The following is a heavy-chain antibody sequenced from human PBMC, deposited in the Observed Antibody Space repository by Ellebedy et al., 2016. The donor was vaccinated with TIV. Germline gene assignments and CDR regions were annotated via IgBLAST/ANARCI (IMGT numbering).Heavy chain of an antibody. Sequence: GEPLKISXAASGFTFSSYAMSWVRQAPGRRLEWVSAISGSGGSTHYVDSVRGRFTISRDNSKNTLYLQMTSLRAEDTAVYYCARAPTAIFAHFYYYYYYMDVWGKGTTVTVSS. J-gene: IGHJ6*03. D-gene: IGHD2-21*02. CDR2: ISGSGGST. V-gene: IGHV3-23*01. CDR3: ARAPTAIFAHFYYYYYYMDV. CDR1: GFTFSSYA.